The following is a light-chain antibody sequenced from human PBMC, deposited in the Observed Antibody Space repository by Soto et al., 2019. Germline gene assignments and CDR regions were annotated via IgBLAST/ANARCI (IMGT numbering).Light chain of an antibody. CDR2: DAS. V-gene: IGKV1-5*01. CDR1: QSINSW. CDR3: QQASTFPFT. Sequence: DIHMTQSPSTLSASLGDRVSITCRASQSINSWLAWYQQKPGKAPKLLIYDASSLQSGVPSRFSGSESGAEFTLTISGLQPDDFATYYCQQASTFPFTFGGGTEVQIK. J-gene: IGKJ4*01.